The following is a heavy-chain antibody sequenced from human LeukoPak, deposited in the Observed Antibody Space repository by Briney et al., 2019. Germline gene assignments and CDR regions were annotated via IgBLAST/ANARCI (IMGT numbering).Heavy chain of an antibody. J-gene: IGHJ4*02. CDR1: GFSLSTTGMC. V-gene: IGHV2-70*01. CDR3: ARTRGQYYYDSSGYPFDY. Sequence: SGPTLVSPTQTLTLTCTFSGFSLSTTGMCVSWIRQPPGKALEWLAHFDWDDDKHYSTSLKTRLTISKDTSKNQVVLTMTNMDPADTATYYCARTRGQYYYDSSGYPFDYWGQGTLVTVSS. CDR2: FDWDDDK. D-gene: IGHD3-22*01.